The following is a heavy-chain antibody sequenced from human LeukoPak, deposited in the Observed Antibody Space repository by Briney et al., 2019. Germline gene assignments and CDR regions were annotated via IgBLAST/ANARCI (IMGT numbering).Heavy chain of an antibody. Sequence: GSLRLSCAASGFTFSSYWMSWVRQAPGKGLEWVANIKQDGSEKYYVDSVKGRFTISRDNAKNSLYLQMNSLRAEDTAVYYCARDREEANDFWSGWFQLDAFDIWGQGTMVTVSS. CDR3: ARDREEANDFWSGWFQLDAFDI. V-gene: IGHV3-7*01. D-gene: IGHD3-3*01. J-gene: IGHJ3*02. CDR2: IKQDGSEK. CDR1: GFTFSSYW.